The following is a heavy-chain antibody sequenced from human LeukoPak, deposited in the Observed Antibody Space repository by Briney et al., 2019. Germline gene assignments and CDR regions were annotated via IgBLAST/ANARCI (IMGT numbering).Heavy chain of an antibody. V-gene: IGHV1-18*01. CDR1: GYTFTSYG. D-gene: IGHD4-17*01. CDR3: ARDLGNGDYAGYFDY. Sequence: ASVKVSCKASGYTFTSYGISWVRQAPGQGLEWMGWISAYNGNTNYAQKLQGRVTMTTDTSTSTAYMELRSLRSDDTAVYYCARDLGNGDYAGYFDYWGQGTLFTVSS. J-gene: IGHJ4*02. CDR2: ISAYNGNT.